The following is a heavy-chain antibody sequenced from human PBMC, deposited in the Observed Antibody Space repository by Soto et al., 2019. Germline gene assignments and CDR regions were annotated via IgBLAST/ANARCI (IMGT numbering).Heavy chain of an antibody. D-gene: IGHD3-22*01. Sequence: PSETLSLTCTVSGGSIGSGGYYWSWIRQHPGKGLEWIGYIYYSGSTYYNPSLKSRVTISVDTSKNQFSLKLSSVTAADTAVYYCARSRHGIHTYYYDSSGYLNWFDTWGQGTLVTVSS. CDR3: ARSRHGIHTYYYDSSGYLNWFDT. J-gene: IGHJ5*02. V-gene: IGHV4-31*03. CDR2: IYYSGST. CDR1: GGSIGSGGYY.